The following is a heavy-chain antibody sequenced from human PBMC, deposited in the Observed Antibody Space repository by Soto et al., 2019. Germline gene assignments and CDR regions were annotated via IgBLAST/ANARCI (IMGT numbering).Heavy chain of an antibody. CDR3: AREAASDPSFYYHYMDV. CDR1: GYTFTNYN. CDR2: MNPNTGNT. J-gene: IGHJ6*03. V-gene: IGHV1-8*01. D-gene: IGHD6-25*01. Sequence: QEQLVQSGAEVKKPGAPVKVSCKASGYTFTNYNINWVRQATGQGLEWMGWMNPNTGNTGYAEKFQGRVTMTRNSSINTAYMELSGLRSDDTAVYYCAREAASDPSFYYHYMDVWVKGTTVTVSS.